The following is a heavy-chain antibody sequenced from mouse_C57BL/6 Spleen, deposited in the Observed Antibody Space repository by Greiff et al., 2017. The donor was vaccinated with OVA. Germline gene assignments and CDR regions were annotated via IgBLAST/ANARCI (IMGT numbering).Heavy chain of an antibody. CDR3: AKDYGSSYYFDY. Sequence: QVQLQQSGAELVKPGASVKLSCKASGYTFTSYWMHWVKQRPGRGLEWIGRIAPNSGGTKYNEKFTSKATLTVDKPSSTAYMHLSSLTSEDSAIYYCAKDYGSSYYFDYWGQGTTLTVAS. J-gene: IGHJ2*01. CDR1: GYTFTSYW. D-gene: IGHD1-1*01. V-gene: IGHV1-72*01. CDR2: IAPNSGGT.